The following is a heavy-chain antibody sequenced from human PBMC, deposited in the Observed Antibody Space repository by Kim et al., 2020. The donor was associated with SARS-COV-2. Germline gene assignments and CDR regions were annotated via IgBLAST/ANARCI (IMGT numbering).Heavy chain of an antibody. D-gene: IGHD3-22*01. J-gene: IGHJ4*02. CDR2: ISGSGGST. Sequence: GGSLRLSCAASGFTFSSYAMSWVRQAPGKGLEWVSAISGSGGSTYYADSVKGRFTISRDNSKNTLYLQMNSLRAEDTAVYYCAKDSHYYDSSGYSSQVNTHFDYWGQGTLVTVSS. V-gene: IGHV3-23*01. CDR3: AKDSHYYDSSGYSSQVNTHFDY. CDR1: GFTFSSYA.